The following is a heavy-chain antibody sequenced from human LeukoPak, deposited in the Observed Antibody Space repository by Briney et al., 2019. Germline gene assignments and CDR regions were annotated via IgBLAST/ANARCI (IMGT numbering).Heavy chain of an antibody. CDR3: ARRVSSGRINFFDY. Sequence: SETLSLTRIASGGSVISSNYYWGWIRQPPGKGLEWIGNVYYSGSAYHNPSLKSRVTISLDTSKNQVSLKLSSVTAADTAVYYCARRVSSGRINFFDYWGQGTLVTVSS. CDR2: VYYSGSA. D-gene: IGHD3-22*01. V-gene: IGHV4-39*01. CDR1: GGSVISSNYY. J-gene: IGHJ4*02.